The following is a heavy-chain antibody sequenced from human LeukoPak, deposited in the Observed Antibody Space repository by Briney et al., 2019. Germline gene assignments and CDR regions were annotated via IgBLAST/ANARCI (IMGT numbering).Heavy chain of an antibody. V-gene: IGHV4-31*03. J-gene: IGHJ3*02. CDR2: IYYSGST. Sequence: PSQTLSLTCTVSGGSISSGGYYWSWIRQHPGKGLEWIGYIYYSGSTYYNPSLKSRVTISVDTSKNQFSLKLSSVTAADTAVYYCARGGGSGSLDAFDIWGQGTMVTVSS. D-gene: IGHD3-10*01. CDR1: GGSISSGGYY. CDR3: ARGGGSGSLDAFDI.